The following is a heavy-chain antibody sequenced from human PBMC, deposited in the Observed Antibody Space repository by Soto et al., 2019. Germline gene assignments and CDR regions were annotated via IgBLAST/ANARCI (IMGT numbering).Heavy chain of an antibody. J-gene: IGHJ4*02. CDR1: GGTFSSYA. CDR2: IIPIFGTA. V-gene: IGHV1-69*05. Sequence: SVKVSCKASGGTFSSYAISWVRQAPGQGLEWMGGIIPIFGTANYAQKFQGRVTVTRDTSASTAYMDLSSLRSEDTAVYYCARDGLAAALDYWGQGTLVTVSS. D-gene: IGHD6-13*01. CDR3: ARDGLAAALDY.